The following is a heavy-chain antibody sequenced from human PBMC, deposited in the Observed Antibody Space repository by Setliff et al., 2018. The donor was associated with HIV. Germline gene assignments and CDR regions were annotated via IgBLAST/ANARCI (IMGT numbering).Heavy chain of an antibody. J-gene: IGHJ4*02. Sequence: PSETLSLTCSVSGGSMGSNIYYWGWIRLSPTKGLEWIGSIHLSDTYYNPSLKSRVTISVDTSKDQFSLKLTSLTAADTAVYYCARSSMAGFDYWGQGKLVTVSS. D-gene: IGHD6-19*01. V-gene: IGHV4-39*07. CDR1: GGSMGSNIYY. CDR3: ARSSMAGFDY. CDR2: IHLSDT.